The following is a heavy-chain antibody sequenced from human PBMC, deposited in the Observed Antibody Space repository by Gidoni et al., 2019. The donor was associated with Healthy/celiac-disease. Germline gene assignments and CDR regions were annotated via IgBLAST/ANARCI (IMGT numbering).Heavy chain of an antibody. Sequence: LLVAAPGLVKPSQTLSLTCTVSGGSISSGGYYGSWIRQHPGKGLEWIGDIYSSGSTYYNPSLKSRVTISVDTSKNQFSLKLSSVTAADTAVYYCARGGVSDDSSGYYSGNWFDPWGQGTLVTVSS. CDR3: ARGGVSDDSSGYYSGNWFDP. CDR1: GGSISSGGYY. D-gene: IGHD3-22*01. CDR2: IYSSGST. J-gene: IGHJ5*02. V-gene: IGHV4-31*03.